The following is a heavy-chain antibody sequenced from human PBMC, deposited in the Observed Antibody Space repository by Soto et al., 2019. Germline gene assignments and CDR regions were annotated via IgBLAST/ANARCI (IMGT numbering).Heavy chain of an antibody. CDR1: GYTFTDLS. CDR3: ATGGGLEKWGHTSPFSYGMDV. J-gene: IGHJ6*02. D-gene: IGHD1-26*01. V-gene: IGHV1-24*01. CDR2: FDPEEDET. Sequence: ASVKVSCKVSGYTFTDLSVHWVRQAPGKGLERMGGFDPEEDETIYAQKFKGRVAMTEDTSTDTAYMELSSLRSEDTAMYYCATGGGLEKWGHTSPFSYGMDVWGQGTAVTVSS.